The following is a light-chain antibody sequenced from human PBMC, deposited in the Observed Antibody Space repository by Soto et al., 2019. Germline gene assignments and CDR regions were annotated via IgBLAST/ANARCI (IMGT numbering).Light chain of an antibody. Sequence: DIVMTQSPDSLAVSLGERATINCKASQSVFFSSNKKNYVAWYQQKPGKAPKLLIYKASTLKSGVPSRFSGSGSGTEFTLTISSLQPDDFATYYCQHYNSYSEAFGQGTKVDIK. CDR3: QHYNSYSEA. CDR2: KAS. J-gene: IGKJ1*01. CDR1: QSVFFSSNKKNY. V-gene: IGKV4-1*01.